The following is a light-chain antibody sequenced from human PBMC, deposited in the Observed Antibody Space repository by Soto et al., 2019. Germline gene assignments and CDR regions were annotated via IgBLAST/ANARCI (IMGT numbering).Light chain of an antibody. J-gene: IGLJ1*01. CDR1: SSNIGAGYD. CDR3: QSYDGSLSALYV. CDR2: GNS. V-gene: IGLV1-40*01. Sequence: QSVLAQPPSVSGAPGQRVTISCTGSSSNIGAGYDVHWYQRLPGTAPKLLIYGNSNRPSGVPDRFSGSKSGTSASLAITGLQAEDEADYYCQSYDGSLSALYVFGTGTKVTVL.